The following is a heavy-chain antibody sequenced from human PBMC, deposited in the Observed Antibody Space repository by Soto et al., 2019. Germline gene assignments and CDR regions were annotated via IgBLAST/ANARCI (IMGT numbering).Heavy chain of an antibody. J-gene: IGHJ6*02. Sequence: SVNGSWQSAGGTFSSYSISWVRQAPGQGREGMGGVIPIFGTANYAQKFQGRVTITADESTSTDYMELRSLRSEDTAVYYCARDLLGSYDILTGSGMDPLYGMDVWGQGTSVTVSS. V-gene: IGHV1-69*13. CDR3: ARDLLGSYDILTGSGMDPLYGMDV. D-gene: IGHD3-9*01. CDR2: VIPIFGTA. CDR1: GGTFSSYS.